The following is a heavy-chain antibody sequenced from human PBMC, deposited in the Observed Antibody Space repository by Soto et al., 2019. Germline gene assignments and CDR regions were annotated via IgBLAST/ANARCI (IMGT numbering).Heavy chain of an antibody. CDR2: VAFDGSST. CDR3: ARETPQSWAYFDY. D-gene: IGHD7-27*01. CDR1: GFTFSRHA. V-gene: IGHV3-30-3*01. Sequence: GGSLSLSCAASGFTFSRHAMHWGRQAPGKGLEWVAVVAFDGSSTYSADSVKGRFSISRDNSKNTLYLQMTSLRDEDTAVYYCARETPQSWAYFDYWGQGIQVTVSS. J-gene: IGHJ4*02.